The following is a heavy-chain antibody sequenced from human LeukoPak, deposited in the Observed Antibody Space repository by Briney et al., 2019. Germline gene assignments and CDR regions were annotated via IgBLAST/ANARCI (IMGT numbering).Heavy chain of an antibody. CDR2: INPNSGGT. CDR1: GYSFTGYY. D-gene: IGHD3-22*01. V-gene: IGHV1-2*02. J-gene: IGHJ4*02. Sequence: ASVKVSCKASGYSFTGYYIYWVRQAPGQGLEWMGWINPNSGGTNYAQKFQGRVTMTRDTSISTAYMELSRLRSDDTAVYYCARELRDGYYYYFDYWGQGTLVTVSS. CDR3: ARELRDGYYYYFDY.